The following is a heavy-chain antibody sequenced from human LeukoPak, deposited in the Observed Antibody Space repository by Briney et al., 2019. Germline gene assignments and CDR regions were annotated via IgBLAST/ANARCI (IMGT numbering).Heavy chain of an antibody. J-gene: IGHJ4*02. D-gene: IGHD3-22*01. V-gene: IGHV3-23*01. CDR1: GFTFSSYA. Sequence: GGSLRLSCAASGFTFSSYAMSWVRQAPGRGLEWVSGISAGGATTYYTDSVKGRFTFSRDNSKNTLYLQMNGLRAEDTAVYFCARAMMVVTNLWGVYDYWGQGTLVTVSS. CDR2: ISAGGATT. CDR3: ARAMMVVTNLWGVYDY.